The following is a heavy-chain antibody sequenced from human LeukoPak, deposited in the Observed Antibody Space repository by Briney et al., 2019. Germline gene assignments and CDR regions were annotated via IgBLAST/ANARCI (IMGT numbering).Heavy chain of an antibody. J-gene: IGHJ4*02. Sequence: GGSLRPSCAASGFTFSNYDMNWVRQAPGKGLEWVSYISSGASAIYYADSVKGRFTISRDNAKNSLYLQMNSLRAEDTAVYYCARDLTGDSSHDYWGQGTLVTVSS. CDR2: ISSGASAI. D-gene: IGHD3-22*01. CDR3: ARDLTGDSSHDY. V-gene: IGHV3-48*03. CDR1: GFTFSNYD.